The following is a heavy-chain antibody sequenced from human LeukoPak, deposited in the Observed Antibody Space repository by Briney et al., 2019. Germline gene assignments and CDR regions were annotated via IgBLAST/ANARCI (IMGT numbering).Heavy chain of an antibody. CDR1: GFTFSGYW. D-gene: IGHD6-13*01. J-gene: IGHJ1*01. Sequence: GGSLRLSCAASGFTFSGYWMSWVRQAPGKGLEWVANIKQDGSEKYYVDSVKGRFTISRDNAKNSLYLQMNSLRAEDTAVYYCASRIAAAGAEYFQHWGQGTLVTVSS. CDR2: IKQDGSEK. CDR3: ASRIAAAGAEYFQH. V-gene: IGHV3-7*03.